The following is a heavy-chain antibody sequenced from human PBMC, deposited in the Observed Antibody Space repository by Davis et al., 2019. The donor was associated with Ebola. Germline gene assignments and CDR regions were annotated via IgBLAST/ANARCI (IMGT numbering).Heavy chain of an antibody. Sequence: ASVKVSCKASGYTFTSYAMHWVRQAPGQGLAWMGWINTNTGNPTYAQGFTGRFVFSLDTSVSTAYLQISSLQAEDTAMYYCVHCYYGLDVWGTGTTVTVSS. CDR2: INTNTGNP. CDR3: VHCYYGLDV. V-gene: IGHV7-4-1*02. CDR1: GYTFTSYA. J-gene: IGHJ6*04.